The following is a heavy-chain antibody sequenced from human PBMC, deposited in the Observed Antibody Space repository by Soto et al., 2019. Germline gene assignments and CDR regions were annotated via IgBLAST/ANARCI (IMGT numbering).Heavy chain of an antibody. J-gene: IGHJ3*01. CDR2: ISGHNGNT. V-gene: IGHV1-18*01. Sequence: ASVKVSCQASGYTFASYGITWVRQAPGKGLEWMGRISGHNGNTQYTQKLQGRVTMTRDTSTSTAYMELRSLRADDTAVYYCARVGAYYLNAFDFWGQGTMVTVSS. D-gene: IGHD3-22*01. CDR1: GYTFASYG. CDR3: ARVGAYYLNAFDF.